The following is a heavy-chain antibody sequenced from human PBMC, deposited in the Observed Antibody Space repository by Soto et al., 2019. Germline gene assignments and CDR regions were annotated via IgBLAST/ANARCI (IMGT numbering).Heavy chain of an antibody. Sequence: QVQLVQSGAEVKKPGASVKVSCKASGYTFTSYAVHWVRQAPGQRLAWMGWINAGNGNTKNTQKFQGRVTITRDTGGSTAYMELSSRKAEDTVVYYCARDLGFGLSDFWGQGTLVTVSS. D-gene: IGHD3-10*01. J-gene: IGHJ4*02. CDR2: INAGNGNT. CDR3: ARDLGFGLSDF. CDR1: GYTFTSYA. V-gene: IGHV1-3*01.